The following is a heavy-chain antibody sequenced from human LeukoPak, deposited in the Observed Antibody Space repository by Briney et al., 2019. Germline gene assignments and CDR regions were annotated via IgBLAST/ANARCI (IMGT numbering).Heavy chain of an antibody. Sequence: PSETLSLTCTVSGGSISSYYWSWIRQPPGKGLEWRGYIYYSGSTNYNPSLKSRVTISVDTSKNQFSLKLSSVTAADTAVYYCARGGFGEYPLGVDNWFDPWGQGTLVTVSS. D-gene: IGHD3-10*01. CDR2: IYYSGST. J-gene: IGHJ5*02. V-gene: IGHV4-59*01. CDR3: ARGGFGEYPLGVDNWFDP. CDR1: GGSISSYY.